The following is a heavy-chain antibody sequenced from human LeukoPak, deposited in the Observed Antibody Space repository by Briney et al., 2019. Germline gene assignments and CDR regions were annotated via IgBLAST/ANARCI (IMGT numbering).Heavy chain of an antibody. V-gene: IGHV3-30-3*02. CDR3: AKQSPYGGRFGVDDD. J-gene: IGHJ4*02. CDR1: GFTFSSYA. D-gene: IGHD1-26*01. Sequence: GGSLRLSCAASGFTFSSYAMHWVRQAPGKGLEWVAVISYDGSNKYYAASVKGRFTISRDNSKNTLYLQMNSLRAEDTAVYSCAKQSPYGGRFGVDDDWGRGTLVTVSS. CDR2: ISYDGSNK.